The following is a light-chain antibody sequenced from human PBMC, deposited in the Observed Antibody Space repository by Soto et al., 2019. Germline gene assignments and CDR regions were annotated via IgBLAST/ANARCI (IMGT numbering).Light chain of an antibody. J-gene: IGKJ5*01. CDR1: QSISSY. CDR2: AAS. CDR3: HSRA. V-gene: IGKV1-39*01. Sequence: DIQMTQSPSSLSASXXDTVTITCRASQSISSYLNWYQQKPXXAPKLLIYAASSLQSGVPSRVSGSGSETEFTLTISRLQPDDFATYFCHSRAFGQGTRLEIK.